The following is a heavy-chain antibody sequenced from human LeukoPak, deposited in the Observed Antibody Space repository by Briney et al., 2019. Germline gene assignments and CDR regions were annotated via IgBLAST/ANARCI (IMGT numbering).Heavy chain of an antibody. CDR2: ISGSGGRT. CDR1: GFSFSNYA. CDR3: AKGRGYSGYDFFDY. Sequence: GGSPRLSCAASGFSFSNYAMTWVRQAPGKGLEWVSAISGSGGRTYYADSVKGRFTISRDNSKNTLSLQMNSLRAEDTALYYCAKGRGYSGYDFFDYWGQGTLVTVSS. J-gene: IGHJ4*02. V-gene: IGHV3-23*01. D-gene: IGHD5-12*01.